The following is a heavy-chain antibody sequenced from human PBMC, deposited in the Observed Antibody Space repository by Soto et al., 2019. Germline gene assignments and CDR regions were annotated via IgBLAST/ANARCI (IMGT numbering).Heavy chain of an antibody. CDR2: SSAYNGVT. V-gene: IGHV1-18*01. Sequence: QVQLVQSGGEVKKPGASVKVSCKASGYTFTSYGITWVRQAPGQGLEWMGWSSAYNGVTKYAQKFQDRVTMTTDTSTNTAYMELRSLRSDDTAVYYCARGPRSGYCSGGSCHYFDYWGQGTLVTVSS. D-gene: IGHD2-15*01. J-gene: IGHJ4*02. CDR1: GYTFTSYG. CDR3: ARGPRSGYCSGGSCHYFDY.